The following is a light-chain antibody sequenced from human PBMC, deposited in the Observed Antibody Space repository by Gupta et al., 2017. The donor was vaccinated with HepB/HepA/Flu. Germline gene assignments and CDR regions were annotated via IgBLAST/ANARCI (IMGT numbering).Light chain of an antibody. Sequence: EGVLTQSPATLSLSPGERATLSCKASQIVNSYLAWYQQKPGQPPRRLIYETSNRATGVTARCSGSEDGTDVNITIISRDPEDFEVYYCQQLTNGHPQITFGGGTKVEVK. V-gene: IGKV3-11*01. CDR1: QIVNSY. CDR2: ETS. J-gene: IGKJ4*01. CDR3: QQLTNGHPQIT.